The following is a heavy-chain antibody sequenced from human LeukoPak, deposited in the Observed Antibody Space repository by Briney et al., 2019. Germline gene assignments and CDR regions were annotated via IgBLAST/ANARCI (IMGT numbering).Heavy chain of an antibody. CDR3: ARNYGSGSYDSYYFDY. CDR1: GYTFTSYA. V-gene: IGHV1-46*01. J-gene: IGHJ4*02. Sequence: GASVKVSCKASGYTFTSYAMHWVRQAPGQGLEWMGIINPSGGSTSYAQKFQGRVTMTRDTSTSTVYMELSSLRSEDTAVYYCARNYGSGSYDSYYFDYWGQGTLVTVSS. D-gene: IGHD3-10*01. CDR2: INPSGGST.